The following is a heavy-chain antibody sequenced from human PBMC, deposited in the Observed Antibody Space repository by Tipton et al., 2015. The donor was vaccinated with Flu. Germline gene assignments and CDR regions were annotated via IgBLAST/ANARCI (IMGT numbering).Heavy chain of an antibody. Sequence: SLRLSCAASGFTVSNYWMHWVRQAPGKGLVWVSHIKNDGTSTNYGDSVQGRFTISRDIAQNTLFLQMGSLRAEDTAVYYCARGALGRGNTVDFWGQGTLVTVSS. J-gene: IGHJ4*02. CDR3: ARGALGRGNTVDF. CDR2: IKNDGTST. D-gene: IGHD3-16*01. V-gene: IGHV3-74*01. CDR1: GFTVSNYW.